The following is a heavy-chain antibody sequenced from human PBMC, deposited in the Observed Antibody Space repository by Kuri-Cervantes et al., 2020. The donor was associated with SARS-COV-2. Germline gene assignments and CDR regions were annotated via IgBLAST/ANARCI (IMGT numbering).Heavy chain of an antibody. V-gene: IGHV4-4*07. J-gene: IGHJ3*02. CDR2: IYTSEST. CDR3: ARGGAHDAFDI. CDR1: GGSISSYY. D-gene: IGHD3-10*01. Sequence: SETLSFTCTVSGGSISSYYWSWIRQPAGKGLEWIGRIYTSESTNYNPSLKSRVTMSVDTSKIQFSLNLSSVTAADTAVYYSARGGAHDAFDIWGQGTMVTVSS.